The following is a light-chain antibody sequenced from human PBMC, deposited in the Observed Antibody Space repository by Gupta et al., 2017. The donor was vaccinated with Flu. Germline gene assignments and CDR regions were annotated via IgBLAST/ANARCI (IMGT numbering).Light chain of an antibody. V-gene: IGKV1-39*01. Sequence: LSAFVGDRVTISCRASQSVTNYIKWYQQRPGKAPKLLIYGAYNLQNGVPSRFSGSGSGTQFTLTISSVQPEDSATYFCQQNYITPPGGTFGQGTKLEIK. CDR2: GAY. CDR1: QSVTNY. CDR3: QQNYITPPGGT. J-gene: IGKJ2*01.